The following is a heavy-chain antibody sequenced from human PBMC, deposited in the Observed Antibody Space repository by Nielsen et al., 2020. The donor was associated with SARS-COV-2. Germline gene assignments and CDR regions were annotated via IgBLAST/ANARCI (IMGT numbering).Heavy chain of an antibody. CDR3: TRSYYDILTGYYKKVDYFDY. Sequence: GESLKISCTASGFTFGDYAMSWFRQAPGKGLEWVGFIRSKAYGGTTEYAASVKGRFTISRDDSKSIAYLQMNSLKTEDTAVYYCTRSYYDILTGYYKKVDYFDYWGQGTLVTVSS. V-gene: IGHV3-49*03. J-gene: IGHJ4*02. CDR1: GFTFGDYA. D-gene: IGHD3-9*01. CDR2: IRSKAYGGTT.